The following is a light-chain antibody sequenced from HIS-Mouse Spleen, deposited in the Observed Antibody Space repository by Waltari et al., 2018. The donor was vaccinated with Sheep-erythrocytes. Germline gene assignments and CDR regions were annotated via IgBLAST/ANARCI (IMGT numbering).Light chain of an antibody. J-gene: IGKJ2*01. Sequence: ILMTQSPSLLSASTVDRVTISCLMSQGISSYLAWYQQRPGKAPELLIYAASTLQSGVPSRFSGSGSGTDFTLTISCLQSEDFATYYCQQYYSFPYTFGQGTKLEIK. CDR2: AAS. CDR3: QQYYSFPYT. V-gene: IGKV1D-8*02. CDR1: QGISSY.